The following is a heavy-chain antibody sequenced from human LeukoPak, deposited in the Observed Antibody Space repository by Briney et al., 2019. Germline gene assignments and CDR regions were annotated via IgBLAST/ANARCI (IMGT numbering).Heavy chain of an antibody. V-gene: IGHV1-3*01. CDR2: INAGNGNT. J-gene: IGHJ4*02. CDR1: GYTFTSYA. Sequence: ASVKVSCKASGYTFTSYAMHWVRQAPGQRLEWMGWINAGNGNTKYSQKFQGRVTITRDTSASTAYMELSSLRSEDTAVYYCARKVVAAPGLDYWGQGTLVTVSS. CDR3: ARKVVAAPGLDY. D-gene: IGHD2-15*01.